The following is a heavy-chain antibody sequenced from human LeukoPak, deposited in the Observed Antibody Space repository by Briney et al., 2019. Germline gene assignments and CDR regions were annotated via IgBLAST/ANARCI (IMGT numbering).Heavy chain of an antibody. D-gene: IGHD3-3*01. CDR3: ASSYYDSWSGYSSYGMDV. CDR1: GFTFSSYA. CDR2: ISGSGGST. V-gene: IGHV3-23*01. Sequence: GGSLRLSCAASGFTFSSYAMSWVRQAPGKGLEWVSAISGSGGSTYYADSVKGRFTISRDNSKNTLYLQMNGLRAEDTAVYYCASSYYDSWSGYSSYGMDVWGQGTTVTVSS. J-gene: IGHJ6*02.